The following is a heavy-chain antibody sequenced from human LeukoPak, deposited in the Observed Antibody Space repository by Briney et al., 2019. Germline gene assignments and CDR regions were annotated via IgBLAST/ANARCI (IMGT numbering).Heavy chain of an antibody. CDR1: GGTFSSYA. Sequence: SVKVSCKASGGTFSSYAISWVRQAHGQGLECMGGIIPIFGAANYAQKFQGRVTITTDESTSTAYMELSSLRSEDTAVYYCARGMTVVNDWFDPWGQGTLVTVSS. J-gene: IGHJ5*02. V-gene: IGHV1-69*05. CDR3: ARGMTVVNDWFDP. D-gene: IGHD4-23*01. CDR2: IIPIFGAA.